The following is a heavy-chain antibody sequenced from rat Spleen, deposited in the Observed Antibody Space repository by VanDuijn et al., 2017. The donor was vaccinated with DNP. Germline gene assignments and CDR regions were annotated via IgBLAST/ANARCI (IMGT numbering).Heavy chain of an antibody. CDR2: IYYDGSDT. CDR3: TRGTVNDY. V-gene: IGHV5-7*01. Sequence: EVQLVESGGGLVQPGRSLKLSCAASGFTFSDYNMAWVRQAPKKGLEWVATIYYDGSDTYYRDSVKGRFTISRDNVKSTLYLQMDSLRSEDTATYSCTRGTVNDYWGQGVMVTVSS. CDR1: GFTFSDYN. D-gene: IGHD1-1*01. J-gene: IGHJ2*01.